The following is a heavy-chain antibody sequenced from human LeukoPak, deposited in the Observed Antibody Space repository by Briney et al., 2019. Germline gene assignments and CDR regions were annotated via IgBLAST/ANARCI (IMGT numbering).Heavy chain of an antibody. CDR2: INPNSGGT. Sequence: ASVKVSCKASGYTFTGYYMHWVRQAPGQGLEWMGWINPNSGGTNYAQKFQGRVTMTRDTSISTAYMELSRLRSDDTAVYYCAREGRDGTIFGVVDYWGQGTLVTVSS. CDR3: AREGRDGTIFGVVDY. J-gene: IGHJ4*02. V-gene: IGHV1-2*02. D-gene: IGHD3-3*01. CDR1: GYTFTGYY.